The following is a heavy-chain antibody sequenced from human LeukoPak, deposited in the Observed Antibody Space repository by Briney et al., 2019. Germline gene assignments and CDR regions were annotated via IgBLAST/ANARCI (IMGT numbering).Heavy chain of an antibody. CDR2: ISYDGGNK. CDR1: GFTFSSYA. D-gene: IGHD3-22*01. Sequence: GGSLRLSCAASGFTFSSYAMHWVRQAPGKGLEWVAVISYDGGNKYYADSVNGRLTISRDNSKNTLYLQMNSLRVEDTAVYYCARDRKIYDSSGLVYWGQGTLVTVSS. J-gene: IGHJ4*02. V-gene: IGHV3-30*01. CDR3: ARDRKIYDSSGLVY.